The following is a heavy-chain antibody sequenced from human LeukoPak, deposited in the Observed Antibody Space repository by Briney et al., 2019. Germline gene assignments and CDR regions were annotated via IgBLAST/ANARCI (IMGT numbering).Heavy chain of an antibody. Sequence: SETLSLTCTVSGASIRTSSYYWGWIRQPPGKGLEWIGNMYYSGTTDYSRSLKSRVTISADMSKNQFSLKLSYVTAADTAVYYCARGGVNFSGSYYYFEYWGQGSLVTVSS. J-gene: IGHJ4*02. D-gene: IGHD1-26*01. CDR2: MYYSGTT. CDR1: GASIRTSSYY. CDR3: ARGGVNFSGSYYYFEY. V-gene: IGHV4-39*01.